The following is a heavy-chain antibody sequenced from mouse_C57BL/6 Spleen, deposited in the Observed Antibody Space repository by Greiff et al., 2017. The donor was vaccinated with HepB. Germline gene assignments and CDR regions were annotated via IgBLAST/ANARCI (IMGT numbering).Heavy chain of an antibody. J-gene: IGHJ4*01. CDR2: ISSGGSYT. V-gene: IGHV5-6*01. CDR3: ARHGDYGDYAMDY. CDR1: GFTFSSYG. Sequence: VQLQQSGGDLVKPGGSLKLSCAASGFTFSSYGMSWVRQTPDKRLEWVATISSGGSYTYYPDSVKGRFTISRDNAKNTLYLQMSSLKSEDTAMYYCARHGDYGDYAMDYWGQGTSVTVSS. D-gene: IGHD2-13*01.